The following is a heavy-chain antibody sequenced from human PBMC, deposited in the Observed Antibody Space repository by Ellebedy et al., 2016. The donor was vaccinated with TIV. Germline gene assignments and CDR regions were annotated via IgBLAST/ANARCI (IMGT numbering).Heavy chain of an antibody. CDR2: ISYDGSNK. CDR3: AREGGYCTNGVCYSWVDY. V-gene: IGHV3-30-3*01. D-gene: IGHD2-8*01. CDR1: GFTFSSYA. J-gene: IGHJ4*02. Sequence: PGGSLRLSCAASGFTFSSYAMHWVRQAPGKGLEWVAVISYDGSNKYYADSVKGRFTISRDNSKNTLYLQMNSLRAEDTAVYYCAREGGYCTNGVCYSWVDYWGQGTLVTVSS.